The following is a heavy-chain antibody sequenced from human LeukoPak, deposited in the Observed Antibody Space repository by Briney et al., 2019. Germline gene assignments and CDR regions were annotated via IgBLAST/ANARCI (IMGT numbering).Heavy chain of an antibody. J-gene: IGHJ6*03. CDR1: GGSISSYY. Sequence: PSETLSLTCTVSGGSISSYYWSWIRQPPGKGLEWIGYIYYSGSTYYNPSLKSRVTISVDTSKNQFSLKLSSVTAADTAVYYCARDPGYSGYAYYYYMDVWGKGTTVTVSS. D-gene: IGHD5-12*01. CDR2: IYYSGST. V-gene: IGHV4-59*12. CDR3: ARDPGYSGYAYYYYMDV.